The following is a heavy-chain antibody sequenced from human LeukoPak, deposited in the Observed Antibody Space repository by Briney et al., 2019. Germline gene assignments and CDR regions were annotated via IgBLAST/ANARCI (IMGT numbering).Heavy chain of an antibody. D-gene: IGHD6-19*01. V-gene: IGHV4-30-2*01. CDR3: ARAAQPEYSSGWYVGAFDI. CDR2: IYHSGST. J-gene: IGHJ3*02. Sequence: PSQTLSLTCAVSGGSISSGGYSWSWIRQPPGKGLEWIGYIYHSGSTYYNPSLKSRVTISVDRPKNQFSLKLSSVTAADTAVYYCARAAQPEYSSGWYVGAFDIWGQGTMVTVSS. CDR1: GGSISSGGYS.